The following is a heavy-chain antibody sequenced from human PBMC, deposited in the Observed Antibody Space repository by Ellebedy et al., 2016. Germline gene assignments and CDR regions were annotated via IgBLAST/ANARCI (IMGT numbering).Heavy chain of an antibody. V-gene: IGHV1-2*02. D-gene: IGHD3-10*01. J-gene: IGHJ5*02. CDR3: ARDQYYYGSGSYGNNWFDP. CDR2: INPNSGGT. Sequence: ASVKVSXXASGYTFTGYYMHWVRQAPGQGLEWMGWINPNSGGTNYAQKFQGRVTMTRDTSISTAYMELSRLRSDDTAVYYCARDQYYYGSGSYGNNWFDPWGQGTLVTVSS. CDR1: GYTFTGYY.